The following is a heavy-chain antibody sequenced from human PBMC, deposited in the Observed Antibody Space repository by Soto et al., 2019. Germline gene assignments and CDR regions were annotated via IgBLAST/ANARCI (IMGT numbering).Heavy chain of an antibody. D-gene: IGHD2-8*01. Sequence: GGSLIPSCVVSGFIPSSYAMSWVRQAPGKGLEWVAGISVSGGATSYADSVKGRFTISRDNSKNTLYLQMNSLSAEATVIYFCAKDAIMVSRSFNYFDFRGQGGLVTVYS. CDR1: GFIPSSYA. CDR2: ISVSGGAT. CDR3: AKDAIMVSRSFNYFDF. J-gene: IGHJ4*02. V-gene: IGHV3-23*01.